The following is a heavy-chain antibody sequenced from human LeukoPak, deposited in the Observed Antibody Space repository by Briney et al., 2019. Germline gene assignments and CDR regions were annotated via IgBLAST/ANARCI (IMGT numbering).Heavy chain of an antibody. CDR1: GFTFSSYE. D-gene: IGHD3-10*01. Sequence: GGSLRLSCAASGFTFSSYEMNWVRQAPGKGLEWVSGISWNSGSKGYADSVKGRFTISRDNAKNSLYLQMNNLKPEDMAFYYCARARTMVIGLDFFDYWGQGALVTVSS. J-gene: IGHJ4*02. V-gene: IGHV3-9*03. CDR2: ISWNSGSK. CDR3: ARARTMVIGLDFFDY.